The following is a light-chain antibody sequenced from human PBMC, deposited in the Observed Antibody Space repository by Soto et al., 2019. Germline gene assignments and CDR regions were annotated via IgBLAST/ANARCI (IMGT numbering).Light chain of an antibody. CDR3: QYLSNSPRLT. CDR2: AAS. V-gene: IGKV1-12*01. CDR1: QGISSW. J-gene: IGKJ4*01. Sequence: DIQMTQSPSSVSASVGDRVTITCRASQGISSWLAWYQQKPGKAPKLLIYAASALQSEIPSRFSGSGSGTEFTLTISSLQPEDFATYYCQYLSNSPRLTFGGGTKVDIK.